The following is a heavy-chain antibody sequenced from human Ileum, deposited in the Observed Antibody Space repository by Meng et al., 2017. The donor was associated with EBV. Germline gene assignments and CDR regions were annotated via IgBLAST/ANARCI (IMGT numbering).Heavy chain of an antibody. D-gene: IGHD3-10*01. CDR2: IYYSGNT. CDR3: ARWPRSITATGGIEH. Sequence: QVQLQESGPGLVKPAXXLSLTCTVSGGSVSSGSYYWTWIRQPPGKTLEWLGFIYYSGNTNYNPSLKGRVTLSIDMSKNQFSLNLTSVTAADTAVYYCARWPRSITATGGIEHWGQGTLVYVSS. V-gene: IGHV4-61*01. CDR1: GGSVSSGSYY. J-gene: IGHJ4*02.